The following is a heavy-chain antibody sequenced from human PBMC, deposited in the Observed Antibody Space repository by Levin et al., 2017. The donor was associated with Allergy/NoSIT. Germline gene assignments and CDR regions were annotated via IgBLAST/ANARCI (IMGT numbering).Heavy chain of an antibody. CDR3: ARFYGSGSYYAFDI. CDR1: GGTFSNHA. D-gene: IGHD3-10*01. CDR2: IMPSYGTT. V-gene: IGHV1-69*13. J-gene: IGHJ3*02. Sequence: SVKVSCKASGGTFSNHAICWVRQAPGQGLEWMGGIMPSYGTTNYAQKFQGKVTITADESTSTAYLDLSSLRAEDTAVYYCARFYGSGSYYAFDIWGQGTMVTVSS.